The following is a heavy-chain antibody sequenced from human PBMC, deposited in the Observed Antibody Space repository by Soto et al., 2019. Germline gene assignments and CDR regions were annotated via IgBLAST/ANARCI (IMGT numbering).Heavy chain of an antibody. CDR1: GFTFSSYA. J-gene: IGHJ3*02. Sequence: QVQLVESGGGVVQPGRSLRLSCAASGFTFSSYAMHWVRQAPGKGLEWVAVISYDGSNKYYADSVKGRFTISRDNSKNVLYLQMNILRAEDTAVYYCARGYYYDSSGYLTDAFDIWGQGTMVTVSS. V-gene: IGHV3-30-3*01. CDR2: ISYDGSNK. CDR3: ARGYYYDSSGYLTDAFDI. D-gene: IGHD3-22*01.